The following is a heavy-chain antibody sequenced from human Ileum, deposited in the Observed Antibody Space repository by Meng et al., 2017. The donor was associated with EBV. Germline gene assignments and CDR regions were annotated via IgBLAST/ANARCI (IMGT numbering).Heavy chain of an antibody. V-gene: IGHV4-4*02. Sequence: QVQRTESGPVLVKPSGTLSLPVAVSGASVSGSDWWSWVRQPPGKGLEWIGEVYHDGATNYHPSLKSRVTISLDKSKNEVNLHLNSLTAADTAVYFCARSSPIVRGLDYWGQGTLVTVSS. J-gene: IGHJ4*02. CDR3: ARSSPIVRGLDY. CDR1: GASVSGSDW. D-gene: IGHD3-10*01. CDR2: VYHDGAT.